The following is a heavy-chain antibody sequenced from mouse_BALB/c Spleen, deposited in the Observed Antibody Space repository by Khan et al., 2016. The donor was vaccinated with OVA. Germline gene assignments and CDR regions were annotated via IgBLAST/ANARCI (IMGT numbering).Heavy chain of an antibody. CDR2: IWSAGST. CDR3: ARRGYDYGRGALFAY. V-gene: IGHV2-2*02. D-gene: IGHD2-4*01. CDR1: GFSLTNYS. Sequence: QVQLQQSGPGLVQPSQSLSITCTVSGFSLTNYSVHWVRQSPGKGLEWLGVIWSAGSTDYNAAFISRLTIRKDNSRSQVFFKMNGLQPTDTAIYYCARRGYDYGRGALFAYWGQGTLVTVSA. J-gene: IGHJ3*01.